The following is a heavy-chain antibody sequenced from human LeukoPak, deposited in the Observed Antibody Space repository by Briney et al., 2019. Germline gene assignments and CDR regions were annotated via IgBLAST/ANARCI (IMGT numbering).Heavy chain of an antibody. CDR2: ISAYNGNT. CDR1: GYTFTSYG. V-gene: IGHV1-18*01. D-gene: IGHD2/OR15-2a*01. Sequence: ASVKVSRTASGYTFTSYGISWVRQAPGQGLEWMGWISAYNGNTNYAQKLQGRVTMTTDTSTSTAYMELRSLRSDDTAVYYCASWSDGPFDYWGQGTLVTVSS. CDR3: ASWSDGPFDY. J-gene: IGHJ4*02.